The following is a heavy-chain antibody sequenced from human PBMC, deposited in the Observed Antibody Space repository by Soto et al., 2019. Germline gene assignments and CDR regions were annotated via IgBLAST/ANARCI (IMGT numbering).Heavy chain of an antibody. Sequence: QVQLVQSGAEVKKPESSVRVSCKASGGTFNNYAITWVRQAPGQGLEWMGGTIPMFGTTNYAEKFQGRVTITADESTNTAYMELSSLRSEDTAVYYCTRCGIRYHSIGFYLGIDGMDVWGQWTTVIVSS. V-gene: IGHV1-69*12. D-gene: IGHD3-22*01. CDR2: TIPMFGTT. CDR3: TRCGIRYHSIGFYLGIDGMDV. J-gene: IGHJ6*02. CDR1: GGTFNNYA.